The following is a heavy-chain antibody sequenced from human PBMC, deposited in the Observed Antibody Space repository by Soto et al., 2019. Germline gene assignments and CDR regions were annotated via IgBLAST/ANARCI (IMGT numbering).Heavy chain of an antibody. J-gene: IGHJ6*02. CDR3: ARDDRGYFDWLLDDYCYGIDV. D-gene: IGHD3-9*01. CDR1: GYTFTSYG. Sequence: ASVKVSCKASGYTFTSYGISWVRQAPGQGLEWMGWISAYNGNTNYAQKLQGRVTMTTDTSTSTAYMELRSLRSDDTAVYYCARDDRGYFDWLLDDYCYGIDVWGQ. V-gene: IGHV1-18*01. CDR2: ISAYNGNT.